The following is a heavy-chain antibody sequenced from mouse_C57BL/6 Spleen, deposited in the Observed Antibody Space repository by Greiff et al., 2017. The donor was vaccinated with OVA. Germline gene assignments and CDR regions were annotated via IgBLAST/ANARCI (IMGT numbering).Heavy chain of an antibody. CDR3: ARFDVYYCDY. Sequence: QVQLQQSGAELARPGASVKMSCKASGYTFTSYTMHWVKQRPGPGLEWIGYINPSSGYTKYNQKFKDKATLTADKSSSTAYMQLSSLTSEDSAVYYCARFDVYYCDYWGQGTTRTVSA. V-gene: IGHV1-4*01. J-gene: IGHJ2*01. CDR2: INPSSGYT. CDR1: GYTFTSYT.